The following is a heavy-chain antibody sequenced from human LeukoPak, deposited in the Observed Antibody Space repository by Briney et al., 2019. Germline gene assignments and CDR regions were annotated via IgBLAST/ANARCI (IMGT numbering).Heavy chain of an antibody. Sequence: PSETLSLTCAVYGGSFSGYYWSWIRQPPGKGLEWIGEINHSGSTNYNPSLKSRVTISVDTSKNQFSLKLSSVTAADTAVYYCARGEVFLGYCSGGSCYPDNWFDPWGQGTLVTVSS. J-gene: IGHJ5*02. CDR1: GGSFSGYY. CDR2: INHSGST. CDR3: ARGEVFLGYCSGGSCYPDNWFDP. D-gene: IGHD2-15*01. V-gene: IGHV4-34*01.